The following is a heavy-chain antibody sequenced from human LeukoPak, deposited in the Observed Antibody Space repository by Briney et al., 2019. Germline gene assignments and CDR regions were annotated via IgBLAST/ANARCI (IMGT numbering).Heavy chain of an antibody. CDR2: ISGSGGRT. D-gene: IGHD1-26*01. J-gene: IGHJ4*02. V-gene: IGHV3-23*01. CDR1: GFHFCSFA. CDR3: AKERSGSYYVPTFDY. Sequence: GGSLRLFCEASGFHFCSFAMSRVRQAAGKGLEWDSVISGSGGRTHYEDSVKGRFTIPRDNLKNPLYPQVNSLRAEDTAVYYCAKERSGSYYVPTFDYWGQGTLVTVSS.